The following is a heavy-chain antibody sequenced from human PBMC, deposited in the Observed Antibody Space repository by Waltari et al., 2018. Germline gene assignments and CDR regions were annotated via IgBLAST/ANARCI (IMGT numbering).Heavy chain of an antibody. J-gene: IGHJ4*02. CDR1: GGSFSGYY. Sequence: QVQLQQWGAGLLKPSETLSLTCAVYGGSFSGYYWSWIRQPPGKGLEWIGEINHSGSTNYNPSLKSRVTISVDTSKNQFSLKLSSVTAADTAVYYCARENWGSSDYWGQGTLVTVSS. D-gene: IGHD7-27*01. V-gene: IGHV4-34*01. CDR2: INHSGST. CDR3: ARENWGSSDY.